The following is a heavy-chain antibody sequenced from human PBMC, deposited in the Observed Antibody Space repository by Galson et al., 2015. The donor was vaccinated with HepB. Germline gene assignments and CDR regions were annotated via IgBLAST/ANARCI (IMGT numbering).Heavy chain of an antibody. CDR1: GFAFHSHA. Sequence: SLRLSCAASGFAFHSHAMSWVRQAPGKGLEWISGISGNGDSTFYVDSVKGRFTISRDNSKNTLFLQKTGLTADDTAIYYCARVHPEYTSGWYRQALYYFDSWGQGTLVAVSS. D-gene: IGHD6-19*01. CDR3: ARVHPEYTSGWYRQALYYFDS. J-gene: IGHJ4*02. CDR2: ISGNGDST. V-gene: IGHV3-23*01.